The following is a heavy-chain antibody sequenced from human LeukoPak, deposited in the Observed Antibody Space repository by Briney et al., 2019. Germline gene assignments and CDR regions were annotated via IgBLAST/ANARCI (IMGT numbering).Heavy chain of an antibody. V-gene: IGHV4-39*07. Sequence: IPSETLSLTCTVSGGSISSSSYYWGWIRQPPGKGLEWIGSIYYSGSTYYNPSLKSRVTISVDTSKNQFSLNLSSVTAADTAVYYCARVAEMATISFRGFDYWGQGTLVTVSS. CDR1: GGSISSSSYY. D-gene: IGHD5-24*01. CDR2: IYYSGST. J-gene: IGHJ4*02. CDR3: ARVAEMATISFRGFDY.